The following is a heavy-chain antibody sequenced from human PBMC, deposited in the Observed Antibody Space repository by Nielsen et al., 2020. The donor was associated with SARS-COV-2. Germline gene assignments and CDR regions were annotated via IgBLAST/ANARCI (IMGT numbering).Heavy chain of an antibody. CDR3: ARHPVGDY. J-gene: IGHJ4*02. Sequence: VRQAPGKGLEWVSSITSTSSYIYYADSVKGRFTISRDNAKNSLYLQMDSLRAEDTAVYYCARHPVGDYWGQGALVTVSS. CDR2: ITSTSSYI. V-gene: IGHV3-21*01.